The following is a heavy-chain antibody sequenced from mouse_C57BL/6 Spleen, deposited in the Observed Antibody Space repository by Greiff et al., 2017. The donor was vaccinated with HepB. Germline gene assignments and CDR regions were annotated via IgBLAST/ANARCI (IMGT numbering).Heavy chain of an antibody. V-gene: IGHV2-6-1*01. J-gene: IGHJ4*01. Sequence: VQLQQSGPGLVAPSQSLSITCTVSGFSLTSYGVHWVRQPPGKGLEWLVVIWSDGSTTYNSALKSRLSISKDNSKSQVFLKMNSLQTDDTAMYYCARHYDYDVRAMDYWGQGTSVTVSS. D-gene: IGHD2-4*01. CDR1: GFSLTSYG. CDR3: ARHYDYDVRAMDY. CDR2: IWSDGST.